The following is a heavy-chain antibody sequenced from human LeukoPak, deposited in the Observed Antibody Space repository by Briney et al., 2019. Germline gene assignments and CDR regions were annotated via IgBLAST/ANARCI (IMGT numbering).Heavy chain of an antibody. CDR2: IIQSGST. J-gene: IGHJ6*02. CDR3: SRGMQLWSSGYYYYYGMDV. Sequence: SETLSLTCAVYGGPFSGYYWSWIRQPPGKGLEWIGEIIQSGSTNYNPSLKSRVTISVDTSKNQFSLKLSSVTAADTAVYYCSRGMQLWSSGYYYYYGMDVWGQGTTVTVSS. V-gene: IGHV4-34*01. D-gene: IGHD5-18*01. CDR1: GGPFSGYY.